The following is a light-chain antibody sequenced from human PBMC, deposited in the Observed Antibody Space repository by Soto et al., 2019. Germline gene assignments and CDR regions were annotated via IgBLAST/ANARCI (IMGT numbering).Light chain of an antibody. V-gene: IGLV2-14*01. CDR3: NSYTSSSTYV. J-gene: IGLJ1*01. CDR2: DVS. CDR1: SSDVGGYNY. Sequence: QSALTQPASVSGSPGQSITISCTGTSSDVGGYNYVSWYQQHPGKAPKLVIYDVSNRPSGVSNRFSGSKSGNTASLTISGLQAEEEDDYYCNSYTSSSTYVFGTGTKVTVL.